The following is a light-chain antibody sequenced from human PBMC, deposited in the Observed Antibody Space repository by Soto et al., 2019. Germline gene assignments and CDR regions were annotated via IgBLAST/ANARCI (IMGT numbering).Light chain of an antibody. CDR3: AAWDDSLNRV. Sequence: QAVVTQPPSASGTPGQRVTISCSGSSSNIGSNTVNWYQQLPRTAPKLLIYSNNQRPSGVPDRFSGSKSGTSASLAISGLQSEDEADYYCAAWDDSLNRVFGGGTQLTVL. CDR2: SNN. J-gene: IGLJ2*01. CDR1: SSNIGSNT. V-gene: IGLV1-44*01.